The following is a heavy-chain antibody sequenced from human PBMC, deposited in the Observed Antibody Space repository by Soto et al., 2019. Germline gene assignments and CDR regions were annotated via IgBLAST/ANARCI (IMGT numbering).Heavy chain of an antibody. CDR2: ISYDGSNK. V-gene: IGHV3-30*18. Sequence: QVQLVESGGGVVQPGRSLRLSCAASGFTFSSYGLHWVRQAPGKGLEWVAVISYDGSNKYYADSVKGRFTITRDNSKNTLYLQMNSLRAEDTAVYYCAKVGQWIQLCLPFDYWGQGTLVTVSS. D-gene: IGHD5-18*01. CDR1: GFTFSSYG. J-gene: IGHJ4*02. CDR3: AKVGQWIQLCLPFDY.